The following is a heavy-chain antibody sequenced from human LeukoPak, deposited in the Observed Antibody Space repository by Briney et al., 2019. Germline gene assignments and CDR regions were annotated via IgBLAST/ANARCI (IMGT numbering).Heavy chain of an antibody. V-gene: IGHV4-34*01. Sequence: SETLSLTCAVYGGSFSGYYWSWIRQPPGKGLEWIGEINHSGSTNYNPSLKSRVTISVDTSKNQFSLKLSSVTAADTAVYYCARDPRSSPDPHFDYWGQGTLVTVSS. J-gene: IGHJ4*02. CDR2: INHSGST. CDR3: ARDPRSSPDPHFDY. CDR1: GGSFSGYY.